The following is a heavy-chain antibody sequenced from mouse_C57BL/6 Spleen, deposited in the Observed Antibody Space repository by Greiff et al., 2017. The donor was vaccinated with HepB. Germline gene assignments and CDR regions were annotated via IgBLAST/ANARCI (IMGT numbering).Heavy chain of an antibody. CDR3: ARRGGRGSSVYWYFDV. J-gene: IGHJ1*03. V-gene: IGHV1-50*01. CDR2: IDPSDSYT. D-gene: IGHD1-1*01. CDR1: GYTFTSYW. Sequence: QVQLQQPGAELVKPGASVKLSCKASGYTFTSYWMQWVKQRPGQGLEWIGEIDPSDSYTNYNQKFKGKATLTVDTASSTAYMQLSSLTSEDSAVYYCARRGGRGSSVYWYFDVWGTGTTVTVSS.